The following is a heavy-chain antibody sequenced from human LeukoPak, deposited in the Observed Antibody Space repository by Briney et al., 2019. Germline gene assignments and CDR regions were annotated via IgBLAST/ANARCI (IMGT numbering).Heavy chain of an antibody. J-gene: IGHJ6*02. CDR3: ARGGQDLGQWLVQCYYYGMDV. D-gene: IGHD6-19*01. V-gene: IGHV1-8*01. CDR1: GYTFTGYD. CDR2: MNPNSGNT. Sequence: PGASVTVSCKASGYTFTGYDINGVRQAPGQGLEGMGWMNPNSGNTGYAQKFQGRVTMTRNTSKSTAYMELSSLRSEDTAVYYCARGGQDLGQWLVQCYYYGMDVWGQGTTVTVSS.